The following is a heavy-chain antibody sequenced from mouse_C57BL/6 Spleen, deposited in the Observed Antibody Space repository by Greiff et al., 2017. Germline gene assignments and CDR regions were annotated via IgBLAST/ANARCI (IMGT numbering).Heavy chain of an antibody. J-gene: IGHJ2*01. CDR1: GYTFTSYW. Sequence: VQLQQPGAELVRPGTSVKLSCKASGYTFTSYWMHWVKQRPGQGLEWIGVIDPSDSYTNYNQKFKGKATLTVDTSSSTAYMQLSSLTSEDSAVYYCARGGSPYYSDYWGQGTTLTVSS. CDR2: IDPSDSYT. CDR3: ARGGSPYYSDY. V-gene: IGHV1-59*01.